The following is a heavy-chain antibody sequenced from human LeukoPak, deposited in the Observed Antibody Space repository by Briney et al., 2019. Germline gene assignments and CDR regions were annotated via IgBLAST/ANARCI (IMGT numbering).Heavy chain of an antibody. CDR3: ARVLPTLYSSSINWFDP. CDR2: IIPIFGTA. D-gene: IGHD6-13*01. V-gene: IGHV1-69*05. J-gene: IGHJ5*02. CDR1: GGTFSSYA. Sequence: SVKVSCKASGGTFSSYAISWVRQAPGQGLEWMGGIIPIFGTANYAQKFQGRVTITTDESTSTAYMELSSLRSEGTAVYYCARVLPTLYSSSINWFDPWGQGTLVTVSS.